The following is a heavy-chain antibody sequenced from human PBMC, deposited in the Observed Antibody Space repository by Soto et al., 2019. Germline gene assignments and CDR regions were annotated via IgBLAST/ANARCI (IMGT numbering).Heavy chain of an antibody. D-gene: IGHD3-9*01. J-gene: IGHJ4*02. CDR1: GFTFSSYG. CDR2: IWYDGSNK. V-gene: IGHV3-33*01. Sequence: QVQLVESGGGVVQPGRSLRLSCAASGFTFSSYGMHWVRQAPGKGLEWVAVIWYDGSNKYYADSVKGRFTISRDNSENTLYLQMNSLRAEDTAVYYCARGGSYYDILTGYSGSYFDYWGQGTLVTVSS. CDR3: ARGGSYYDILTGYSGSYFDY.